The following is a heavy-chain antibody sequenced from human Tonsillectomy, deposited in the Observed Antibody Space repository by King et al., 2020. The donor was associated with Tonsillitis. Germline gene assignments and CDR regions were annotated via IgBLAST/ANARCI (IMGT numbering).Heavy chain of an antibody. V-gene: IGHV3-30*02. CDR1: GYTFSSYG. J-gene: IGHJ3*01. CDR3: TKTHGQADAFEV. Sequence: VQLVESGGGVVQPGGSLRLSCAASGYTFSSYGMDWVRQAPGKGLEWVAFIRFDGSTKHHADSVKGRFTISRDNSKNTLYLQMNSLRDEDTAVYYCTKTHGQADAFEVWGQGTMVTVSS. CDR2: IRFDGSTK.